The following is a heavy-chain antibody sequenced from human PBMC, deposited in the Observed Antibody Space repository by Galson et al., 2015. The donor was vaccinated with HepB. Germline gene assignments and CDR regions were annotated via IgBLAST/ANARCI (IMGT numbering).Heavy chain of an antibody. J-gene: IGHJ6*02. Sequence: SLRLSCAASGFTFSSYWMHWVRQAPGKGLVWVSRINSDGSSTSYADSVKGRFTISRDNAKNTLYLQMNSLRAEDTAVYYCARDQEVLEYSSSSVYGMDVWGQGTTVTVSS. CDR2: INSDGSST. CDR3: ARDQEVLEYSSSSVYGMDV. D-gene: IGHD6-6*01. V-gene: IGHV3-74*01. CDR1: GFTFSSYW.